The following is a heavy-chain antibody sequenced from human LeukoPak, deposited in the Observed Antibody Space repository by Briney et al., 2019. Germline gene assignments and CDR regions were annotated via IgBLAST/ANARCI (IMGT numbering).Heavy chain of an antibody. V-gene: IGHV1-24*01. D-gene: IGHD3-9*01. CDR2: FDPEDGET. Sequence: HWASVKVSCKVSGYTLTELSMHWVRQAPGKGLEWMGGFDPEDGETIYAQKFQGRVTMTEDTSTDTAYMELSSLRSEDAAVYYCATDILTGHVGFDYWGQGTLVTVSS. J-gene: IGHJ4*02. CDR1: GYTLTELS. CDR3: ATDILTGHVGFDY.